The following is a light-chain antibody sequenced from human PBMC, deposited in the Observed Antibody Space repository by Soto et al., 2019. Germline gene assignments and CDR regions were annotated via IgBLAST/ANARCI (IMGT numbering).Light chain of an antibody. CDR1: SSDVGGSNY. CDR2: DVN. V-gene: IGLV2-14*01. J-gene: IGLJ1*01. CDR3: GSYTSSSTLYV. Sequence: QSALTQPASVSGSPGQSITISCTGTSSDVGGSNYVSWYQQHPGKDPKLMIYDVNNRPSGVSNRFSGSKSGNTASLTISGLQAEDEADYYCGSYTSSSTLYVFGTGTKLTVL.